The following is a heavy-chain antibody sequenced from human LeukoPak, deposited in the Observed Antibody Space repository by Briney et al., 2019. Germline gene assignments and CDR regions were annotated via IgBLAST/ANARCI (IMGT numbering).Heavy chain of an antibody. CDR2: ISSSSSYI. CDR3: ARDFLWVKGSIFGVAYDY. J-gene: IGHJ4*02. Sequence: PGGSLRLSCAASGFTFSSYSMNWVRQAPGKGLEWVSSISSSSSYIYYADSVKGRFTISRDNAKNSLYLQMNSLRAEDTAVYYCARDFLWVKGSIFGVAYDYWGQGTLVTVSS. V-gene: IGHV3-21*01. D-gene: IGHD3-3*01. CDR1: GFTFSSYS.